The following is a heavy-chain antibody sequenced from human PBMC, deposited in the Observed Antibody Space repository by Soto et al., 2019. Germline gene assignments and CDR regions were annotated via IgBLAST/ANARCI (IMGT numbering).Heavy chain of an antibody. V-gene: IGHV4-34*01. Sequence: SETLSLTCAVYGGSFSGYYWSWIRQPPGKGLEWIGEINHSGSTNYNPSLKSRVTISVDTSRNQFSLKLSSVTAADTAVYYCARVTYYDFWSGSYYYGMDVWGQGTTVTVYS. D-gene: IGHD3-3*01. CDR1: GGSFSGYY. J-gene: IGHJ6*02. CDR3: ARVTYYDFWSGSYYYGMDV. CDR2: INHSGST.